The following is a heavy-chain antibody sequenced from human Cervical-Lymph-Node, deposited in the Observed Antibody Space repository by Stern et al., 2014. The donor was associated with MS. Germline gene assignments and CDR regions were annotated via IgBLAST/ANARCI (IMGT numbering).Heavy chain of an antibody. V-gene: IGHV1-18*04. J-gene: IGHJ4*02. CDR1: GYTFTSYG. Sequence: VQLVASGAEVKRPGTSVTVSCQASGYTFTSYGLNWVRQAPGQGLEWMGWISTYNVDTNYAQSFQGRVTFSPDTSTSKAYMELRNLRSDDTALYYCARDLGPRWQQFHCFDYWGQGTLVSVSS. D-gene: IGHD6-13*01. CDR2: ISTYNVDT. CDR3: ARDLGPRWQQFHCFDY.